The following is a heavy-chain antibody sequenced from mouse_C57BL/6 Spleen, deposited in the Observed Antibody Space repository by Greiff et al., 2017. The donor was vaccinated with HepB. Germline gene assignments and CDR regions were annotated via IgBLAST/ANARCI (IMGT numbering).Heavy chain of an antibody. CDR1: GYSITSGYY. CDR2: ISYDGSN. D-gene: IGHD1-1*01. V-gene: IGHV3-6*01. J-gene: IGHJ4*01. CDR3: ASNYVSSYDYYAMDY. Sequence: DVQLQESGPGLVKPSQSLSLTCSVTGYSITSGYYWNWIRQFPGNKLEWMGYISYDGSNNYNPSLKNRISITRDTSKNQFFLKLNSGTTEDTATYYCASNYVSSYDYYAMDYWGQGTSVTVSS.